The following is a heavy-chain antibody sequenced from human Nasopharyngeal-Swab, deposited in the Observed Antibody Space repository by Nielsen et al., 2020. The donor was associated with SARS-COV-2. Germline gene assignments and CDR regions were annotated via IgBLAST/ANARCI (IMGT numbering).Heavy chain of an antibody. CDR1: GYNFATYW. J-gene: IGHJ3*02. V-gene: IGHV5-51*01. CDR3: ARLPMRAASGRGAFDI. Sequence: KVSCKASGYNFATYWIGWVRQMPGEGLRWMGLIYPGDSDTRYSPSLQGQVTISADRSITTAYLQWSSLKAPDTAMYYCARLPMRAASGRGAFDIWGQGTMVTVSS. CDR2: IYPGDSDT. D-gene: IGHD6-13*01.